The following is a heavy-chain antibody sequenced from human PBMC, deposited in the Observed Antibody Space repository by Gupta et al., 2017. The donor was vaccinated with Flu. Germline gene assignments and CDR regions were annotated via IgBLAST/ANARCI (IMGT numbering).Heavy chain of an antibody. Sequence: SSYEMNWVRQAPGKGLEWVSYISSSGSTIYYADAVKGRFTISRDNAKNALYLQMKRMRAEDTAVYYCARDRGYSNWWHLDYWGQGTLVTVSS. D-gene: IGHD4-4*01. CDR1: SSYE. CDR3: ARDRGYSNWWHLDY. V-gene: IGHV3-48*03. CDR2: ISSSGSTI. J-gene: IGHJ4*02.